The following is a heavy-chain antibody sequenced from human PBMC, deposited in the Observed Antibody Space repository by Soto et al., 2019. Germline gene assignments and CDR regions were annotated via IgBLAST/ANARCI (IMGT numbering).Heavy chain of an antibody. Sequence: SETLSLTCTVSGGSVSSANYYGSWIRQPPGKGLEWIGYIYYSGSTKYNPSLKTRVTISVDTSKNQFSLNLSSVTAADTAVYYCAREEMAASYYFDHWGQGTLVTVSS. D-gene: IGHD6-19*01. J-gene: IGHJ4*02. V-gene: IGHV4-61*01. CDR2: IYYSGST. CDR3: AREEMAASYYFDH. CDR1: GGSVSSANYY.